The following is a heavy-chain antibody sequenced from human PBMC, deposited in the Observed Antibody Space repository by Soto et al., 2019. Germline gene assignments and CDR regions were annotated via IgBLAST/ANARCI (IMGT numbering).Heavy chain of an antibody. Sequence: QVQLVHSGAEGKKPGSSVKVSCKGSGGTFSTYSMFWVRQAPGQGIEWMGRIIPMLGVRNYAQRFQDRVTIIADKSTATVHMELSSLRSEDTALYYCTIGSWSGEVFEIWGQGTMVTVSS. D-gene: IGHD2-21*01. CDR3: TIGSWSGEVFEI. CDR2: IIPMLGVR. V-gene: IGHV1-69*02. CDR1: GGTFSTYS. J-gene: IGHJ3*02.